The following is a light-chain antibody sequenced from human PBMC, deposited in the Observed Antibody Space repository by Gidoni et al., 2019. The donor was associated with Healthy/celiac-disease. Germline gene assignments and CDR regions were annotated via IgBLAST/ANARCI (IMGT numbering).Light chain of an antibody. CDR2: LHP. Sequence: DIQMTQSPSSLSASVGDRVTITCRASQSISSYLNWYQQKPGKAPKLLLHPRFSGSGSGTDFTLTISSLQPEDFATYYCQQSYSTPQNSFGQGTKLEIK. J-gene: IGKJ2*03. V-gene: IGKV1-39*01. CDR1: QSISSY. CDR3: QQSYSTPQNS.